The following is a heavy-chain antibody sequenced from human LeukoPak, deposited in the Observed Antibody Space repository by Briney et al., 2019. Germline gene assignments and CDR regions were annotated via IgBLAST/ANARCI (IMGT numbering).Heavy chain of an antibody. J-gene: IGHJ6*02. CDR1: GGSISSYY. V-gene: IGHV4-59*01. Sequence: SETLSLTCTVSGGSISSYYWSWIRQPPGKGLEWIGYIYYSGSTNYNPSLKSRVTISVDTSKNQFSLKLSSVTAADTAVYYCASLGGLYYYGMDVWGQGTTVTVSS. D-gene: IGHD3-16*01. CDR2: IYYSGST. CDR3: ASLGGLYYYGMDV.